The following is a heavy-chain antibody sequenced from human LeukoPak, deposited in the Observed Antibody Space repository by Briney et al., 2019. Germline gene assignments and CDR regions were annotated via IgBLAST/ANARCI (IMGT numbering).Heavy chain of an antibody. Sequence: PGGSLRLSCAASGFSDNNSGIHWVRQAPGKGLDWLAFIQYDGRNKYYADSVKGRFTMSRDNSKNTLTMFLQMNSLRVEDTAVYYCAKGGDYALDYWGQGTLVTVSS. CDR3: AKGGDYALDY. V-gene: IGHV3-30*02. J-gene: IGHJ4*02. CDR1: GFSDNNSG. D-gene: IGHD4-17*01. CDR2: IQYDGRNK.